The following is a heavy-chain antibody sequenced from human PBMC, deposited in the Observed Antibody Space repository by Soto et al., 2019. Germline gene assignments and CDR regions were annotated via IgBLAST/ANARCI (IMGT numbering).Heavy chain of an antibody. Sequence: ASVKVSCKASGYTFTSYYMHWVRQAPGQGPEWMGIINPSGGSTSYAQKFQGRVTMTRDTSTSTVYMELSSLRSEDTAVYYCARDLGYCSSTSCYGNWFDPWGQGTLVTVSS. CDR2: INPSGGST. J-gene: IGHJ5*02. D-gene: IGHD2-2*01. CDR1: GYTFTSYY. V-gene: IGHV1-46*01. CDR3: ARDLGYCSSTSCYGNWFDP.